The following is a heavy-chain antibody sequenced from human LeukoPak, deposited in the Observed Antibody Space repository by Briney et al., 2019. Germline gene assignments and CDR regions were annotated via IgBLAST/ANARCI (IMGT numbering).Heavy chain of an antibody. CDR2: ISGSGGST. CDR1: GFTFSSYA. J-gene: IGHJ4*02. D-gene: IGHD3-22*01. Sequence: GASLRLSCAASGFTFSSYAMSWVRQAPGKGLEWVSAISGSGGSTYYADSVKGRFTISRDNSKNTLYLQMNSLRAEDTAVYYCAKAQLPSPYYYDSSGRGESDYWGQGTLVTVSS. CDR3: AKAQLPSPYYYDSSGRGESDY. V-gene: IGHV3-23*01.